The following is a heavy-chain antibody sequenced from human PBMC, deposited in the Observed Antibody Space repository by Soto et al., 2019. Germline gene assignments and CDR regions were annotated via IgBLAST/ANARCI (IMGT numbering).Heavy chain of an antibody. V-gene: IGHV3-30*03. CDR1: GFPFSCYE. CDR3: ARSGYSGYLDY. J-gene: IGHJ4*02. D-gene: IGHD5-12*01. Sequence: LRLSCAGSGFPFSCYEMHWVRQAPGKGLEWVAVISYDGSNKYYADSVKGRFTISRDNSKNTLYLQMNSLRTEDTAVYYCARSGYSGYLDYWGQGTLVTVSS. CDR2: ISYDGSNK.